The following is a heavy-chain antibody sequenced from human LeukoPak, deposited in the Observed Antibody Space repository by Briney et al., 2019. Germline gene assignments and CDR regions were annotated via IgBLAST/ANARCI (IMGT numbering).Heavy chain of an antibody. CDR3: ASGWFGELLGYYYYGMDV. Sequence: SETLSLTCTGSGGSISSYYWSWIRQPPGKGLEWIGYIYYSGSTNYNPSLKSRVTISVDTSKNQFSLKLSSVTAADTAVYYCASGWFGELLGYYYYGMDVWGQGTTVTVSS. J-gene: IGHJ6*02. CDR2: IYYSGST. CDR1: GGSISSYY. D-gene: IGHD3-10*01. V-gene: IGHV4-59*01.